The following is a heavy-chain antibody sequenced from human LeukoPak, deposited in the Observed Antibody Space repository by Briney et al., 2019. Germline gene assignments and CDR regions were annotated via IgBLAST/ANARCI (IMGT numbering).Heavy chain of an antibody. J-gene: IGHJ6*02. CDR1: GFSFSSYP. CDR3: AEGLLLDYYYGVDV. D-gene: IGHD2-8*02. CDR2: FSNSGGTT. V-gene: IGHV3-23*01. Sequence: PGGSLRLSCAASGFSFSSYPMSWVRQAPGRGLEWVSTFSNSGGTTYYADSVKGRFTVSRDNSENMLYLQMNNLRAEDTAVYYCAEGLLLDYYYGVDVWGQGTTVTVSS.